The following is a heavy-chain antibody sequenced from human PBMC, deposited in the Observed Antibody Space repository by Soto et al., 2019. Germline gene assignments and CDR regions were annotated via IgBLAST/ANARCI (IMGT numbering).Heavy chain of an antibody. CDR3: ARVYHSAVVAATAGYYYYYGMDV. Sequence: GGSLRLSCAASGFTFSSYWMHWVRQAPGKGLVWVSRINSDGSSTSYADSVKGRFTISRDNAKNTLYLQMNSLRAEDTAVYYCARVYHSAVVAATAGYYYYYGMDVWGQGTTVTVSS. D-gene: IGHD2-15*01. V-gene: IGHV3-74*01. J-gene: IGHJ6*02. CDR1: GFTFSSYW. CDR2: INSDGSST.